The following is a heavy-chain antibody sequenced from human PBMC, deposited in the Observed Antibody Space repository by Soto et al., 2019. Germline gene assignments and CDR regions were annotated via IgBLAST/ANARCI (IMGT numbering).Heavy chain of an antibody. CDR2: IYWDDDT. D-gene: IGHD2-2*01. V-gene: IGHV2-5*02. CDR3: AHAYGGTSWPNDAFDV. Sequence: QITLKESVPTLVKPTQTLTLTCIFSGFSFSADGVGVGWIRQPPGKALEWLALIYWDDDTRYSPSLKSRLTITKDTSKNQVVLTMTNMDPVDTATYYCAHAYGGTSWPNDAFDVWGQGTVVTVSS. CDR1: GFSFSADGVG. J-gene: IGHJ3*01.